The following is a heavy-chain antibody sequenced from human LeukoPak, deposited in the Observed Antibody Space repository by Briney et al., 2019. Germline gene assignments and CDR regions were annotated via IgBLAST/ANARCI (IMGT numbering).Heavy chain of an antibody. D-gene: IGHD6-13*01. V-gene: IGHV3-23*01. CDR1: GFTFSSYE. CDR3: AKVSAAAGTGYFQH. J-gene: IGHJ1*01. CDR2: ISGSGGST. Sequence: GGSLRLSCAASGFTFSSYEMNWVRQAPGKGLEWVSAISGSGGSTYYADSVKGRFTISRDNSKNTLYLQMNSLRAEDTAVYYCAKVSAAAGTGYFQHWGQGTLVTVSS.